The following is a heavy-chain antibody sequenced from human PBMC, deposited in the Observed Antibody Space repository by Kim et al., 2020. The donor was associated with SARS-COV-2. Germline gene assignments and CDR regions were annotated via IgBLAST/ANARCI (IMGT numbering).Heavy chain of an antibody. Sequence: SETLSLTSAVYGASVSGYYWSWIRQPPGKGLEWIGEINHSGSTNYNPSLKSRVTISTDTSKNQFSLKLTSVTAADTAVYRCARWEYGGSAGPSFYYFYV. CDR2: INHSGST. D-gene: IGHD1-26*01. V-gene: IGHV4-34*01. CDR3: ARWEYGGSAGPSFYYFYV. J-gene: IGHJ3*01. CDR1: GASVSGYY.